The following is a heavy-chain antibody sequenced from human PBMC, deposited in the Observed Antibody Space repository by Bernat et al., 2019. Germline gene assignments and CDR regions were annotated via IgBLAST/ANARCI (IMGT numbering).Heavy chain of an antibody. Sequence: QVQLVQSGAAVKKPGASVKVSCKASGYTFSYYGISWVRQAPGQGLEWMGWVSGYNGNTDYAEKFQGRVTMTTDTSTNTVYMDLRSMGSDDTAVYYCARKGLRSSHYFYVGVDVWGQGTTVIVSS. CDR3: ARKGLRSSHYFYVGVDV. CDR2: VSGYNGNT. J-gene: IGHJ6*02. V-gene: IGHV1-18*01. CDR1: GYTFSYYG. D-gene: IGHD6-19*01.